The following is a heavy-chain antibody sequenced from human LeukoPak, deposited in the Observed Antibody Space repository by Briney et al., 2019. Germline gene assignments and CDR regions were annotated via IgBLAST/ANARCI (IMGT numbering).Heavy chain of an antibody. CDR3: TRDKGYSWFAEWFDP. CDR2: IRAKAHGGTT. V-gene: IGHV3-49*03. Sequence: GGSLRLSCTASGFSLRDRAMSWFRQAPGKGPEWVGFIRAKAHGGTTEKAASLEGRFTISRDDSRNIVYLQMNSLKIEDTAIYYCTRDKGYSWFAEWFDPWGQGTLVTVSS. CDR1: GFSLRDRA. J-gene: IGHJ5*02. D-gene: IGHD6-13*01.